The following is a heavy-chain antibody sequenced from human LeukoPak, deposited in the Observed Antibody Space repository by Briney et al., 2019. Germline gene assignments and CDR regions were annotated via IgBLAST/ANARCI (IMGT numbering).Heavy chain of an antibody. J-gene: IGHJ3*02. CDR2: ISYDGSNK. V-gene: IGHV3-30*18. Sequence: GRSLRLSCAASGFTFSNYGMHWVRQAPGKALEWVAVISYDGSNKYYPDSVKGRFTISRDNSKNTVSVKINSLRAEDTAVYYCAKEEFYYGSGSAQDAFDMWGQGTLVTVSS. D-gene: IGHD3-10*01. CDR1: GFTFSNYG. CDR3: AKEEFYYGSGSAQDAFDM.